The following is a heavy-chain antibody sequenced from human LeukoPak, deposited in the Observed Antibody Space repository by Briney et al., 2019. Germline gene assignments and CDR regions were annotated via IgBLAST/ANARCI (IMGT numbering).Heavy chain of an antibody. CDR1: GGSISSYY. V-gene: IGHV4-4*07. J-gene: IGHJ6*02. CDR2: IYTSGST. Sequence: PETLSLTCPVSGGSISSYYWRWIRQPAGKGLEWIGRIYTSGSTNYNPSLKSRVTMSVDTSKNQFSLKLSSVTAADTAVYYCARDRRFGELFNYYYGMDVWGQGTTVTVSS. D-gene: IGHD3-10*01. CDR3: ARDRRFGELFNYYYGMDV.